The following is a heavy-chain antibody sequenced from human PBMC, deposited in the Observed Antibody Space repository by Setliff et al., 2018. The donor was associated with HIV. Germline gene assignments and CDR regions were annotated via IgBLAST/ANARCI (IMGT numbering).Heavy chain of an antibody. J-gene: IGHJ4*02. Sequence: ASVKVSCKASGYTFTTYAIHWVRQAPGQRLEFMGWINAGNGNTKYSQRFQGRVTITIDTSTSAAYLELRSLRSDDTAICYCARVRTYSDFYYPAPIPSYYFDFWGQGTLVTVSS. CDR3: ARVRTYSDFYYPAPIPSYYFDF. V-gene: IGHV1-3*01. D-gene: IGHD1-26*01. CDR2: INAGNGNT. CDR1: GYTFTTYA.